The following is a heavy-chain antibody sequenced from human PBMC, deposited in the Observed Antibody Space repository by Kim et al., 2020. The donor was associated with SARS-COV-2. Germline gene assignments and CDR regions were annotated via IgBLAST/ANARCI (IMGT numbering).Heavy chain of an antibody. J-gene: IGHJ4*02. Sequence: GGSLRLSCAASGFTFSSYWMSWVRQAPGKGLEWVANIKQDGSEKYYVDSVKGRFTISRDNAKNSLYLQMNSLRAEDTAVYYCASGGTYYDILTGYYFLGYFDYWGQGTLVTVSS. V-gene: IGHV3-7*01. CDR3: ASGGTYYDILTGYYFLGYFDY. CDR2: IKQDGSEK. CDR1: GFTFSSYW. D-gene: IGHD3-9*01.